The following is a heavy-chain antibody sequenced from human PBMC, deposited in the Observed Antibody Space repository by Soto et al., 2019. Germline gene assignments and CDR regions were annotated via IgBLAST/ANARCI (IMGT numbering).Heavy chain of an antibody. V-gene: IGHV3-74*01. Sequence: EVQLVESGGGLVQPGGSLRLSCVASGFAFDYYWMHWVRQAPGEGLLWVSRIQTDGSHPAYADSVKGRFTISRDNAKNTLYLQMNSLRAEDTAVYYCARDRLRYNWNDFPYYYYGMDVWGQGTTVTVSS. D-gene: IGHD1-1*01. CDR2: IQTDGSHP. J-gene: IGHJ6*02. CDR1: GFAFDYYW. CDR3: ARDRLRYNWNDFPYYYYGMDV.